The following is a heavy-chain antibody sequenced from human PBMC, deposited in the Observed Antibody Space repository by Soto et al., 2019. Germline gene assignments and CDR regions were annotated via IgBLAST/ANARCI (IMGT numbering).Heavy chain of an antibody. CDR1: GGSFSGYY. Sequence: SETLSLTCAVYGGSFSGYYWSWIRQPPGKGLEWIGEINHSGSTNYNPSLKSRVTISVDASKNQFSLKLSSVTAADTAVYYCARKYYDILTGYYRGAYYDYWGQGTLVTVS. CDR2: INHSGST. J-gene: IGHJ4*02. D-gene: IGHD3-9*01. CDR3: ARKYYDILTGYYRGAYYDY. V-gene: IGHV4-34*01.